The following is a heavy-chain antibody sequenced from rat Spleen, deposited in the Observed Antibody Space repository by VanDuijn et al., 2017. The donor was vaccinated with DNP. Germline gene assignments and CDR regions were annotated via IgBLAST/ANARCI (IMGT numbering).Heavy chain of an antibody. CDR1: GYPIISNY. CDR2: IGYSGST. Sequence: EVQLQESGPGLVKPSQSLSLTCSVNGYPIISNYWGWIRKFPGNKMEWIGHIGYSGSTTYNPSLKSCISITRDISKNQLFLQVNSVTTDDTATYYCATSPGPNWFAYWGQGTLVTVSS. J-gene: IGHJ3*01. V-gene: IGHV3-1*01. CDR3: ATSPGPNWFAY. D-gene: IGHD1-4*01.